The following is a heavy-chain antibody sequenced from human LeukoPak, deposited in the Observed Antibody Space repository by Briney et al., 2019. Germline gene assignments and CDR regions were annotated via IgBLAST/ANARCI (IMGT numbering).Heavy chain of an antibody. V-gene: IGHV3-48*04. J-gene: IGHJ6*02. CDR2: ISSSSTTI. CDR1: GFIFSDYS. D-gene: IGHD5-18*01. Sequence: GGSLRLSCAVSGFIFSDYSMNWVRQAPEKGLEWVSYISSSSTTIYYADSVKGRFTISRDNAKKSLYLQMNSLRAEDTGVYYCARGKGGYSYGSFYYYGMDVWGQGTTVTVSS. CDR3: ARGKGGYSYGSFYYYGMDV.